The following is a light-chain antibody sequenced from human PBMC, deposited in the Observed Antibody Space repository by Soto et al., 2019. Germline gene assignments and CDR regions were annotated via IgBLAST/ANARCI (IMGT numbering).Light chain of an antibody. V-gene: IGKV3-20*01. CDR2: GAS. CDR1: QSVTNRY. CDR3: QQYGSSPGT. J-gene: IGKJ1*01. Sequence: EIVLTQSPGTLSLSPGERATLSCMASQSVTNRYLAWYRQKPDQAPRLLIFGASIRDTGIPDRFSGSGSGTDFTLTINRLEPEDFAVYYCQQYGSSPGTFGQGTKVDIK.